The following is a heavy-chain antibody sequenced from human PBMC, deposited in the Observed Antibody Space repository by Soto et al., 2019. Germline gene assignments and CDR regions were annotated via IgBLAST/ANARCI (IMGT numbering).Heavy chain of an antibody. Sequence: PVKVRCKASGGTFSSYALSWARQAPGQGLEWMGGIIPIFGTANYAQKFQGRVTITADESTSTAYMELSSLRSEDTAVYSCAGMIGELFPRFDYWGQRTLVTGSS. CDR1: GGTFSSYA. V-gene: IGHV1-69*13. CDR3: AGMIGELFPRFDY. CDR2: IIPIFGTA. D-gene: IGHD3-10*02. J-gene: IGHJ4*02.